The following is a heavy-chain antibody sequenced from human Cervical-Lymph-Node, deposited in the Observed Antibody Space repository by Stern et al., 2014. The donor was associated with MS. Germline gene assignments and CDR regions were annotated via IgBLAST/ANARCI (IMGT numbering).Heavy chain of an antibody. V-gene: IGHV1-69*01. J-gene: IGHJ4*02. CDR2: LFPFFGTP. Sequence: VQLVESGTEVKKPGSSVKVSGKAAGDKFDSYGISWVRQAPGQGLEWMGGLFPFFGTPIYAQKFQGRVTMTADESTTTAYMDLTSLSVEDTAVYYCATSTYGLVHWGQGTLVTVSS. CDR3: ATSTYGLVH. CDR1: GDKFDSYG. D-gene: IGHD3-10*01.